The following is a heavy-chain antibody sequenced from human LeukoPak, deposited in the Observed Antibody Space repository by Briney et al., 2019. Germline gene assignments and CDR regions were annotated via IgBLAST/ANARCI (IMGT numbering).Heavy chain of an antibody. CDR3: ARDRDRNFDY. J-gene: IGHJ4*02. Sequence: GGSLTLSCAASGFTFSSYAMHWVRQAPGKGLEWVAVISYDGSNKYYADSVKGRFTISRDNSKNTLYLQMNSLRAEDTAVYYCARDRDRNFDYWGQGTLVTVSS. CDR2: ISYDGSNK. CDR1: GFTFSSYA. D-gene: IGHD2-15*01. V-gene: IGHV3-30-3*01.